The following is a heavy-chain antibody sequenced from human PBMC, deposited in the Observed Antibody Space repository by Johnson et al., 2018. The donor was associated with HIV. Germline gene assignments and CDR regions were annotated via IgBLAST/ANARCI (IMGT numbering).Heavy chain of an antibody. CDR1: GFTFSSYG. Sequence: QVQLVESGGGVVQPGGSLRLSCAASGFTFSSYGMHWVRQAPGKGLEWVAFIRYDGSHTYYADSVKGRFTISRDNSKNTLYLQMNSLRAEDTAVYYCARASDAFDIWGQGTMVTVSS. V-gene: IGHV3-30*02. J-gene: IGHJ3*02. CDR2: IRYDGSHT. CDR3: ARASDAFDI.